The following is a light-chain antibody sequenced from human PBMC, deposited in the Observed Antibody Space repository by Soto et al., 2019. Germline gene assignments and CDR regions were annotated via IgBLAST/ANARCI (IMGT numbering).Light chain of an antibody. CDR3: AVWDASLNGWV. CDR1: SSNIGSNT. V-gene: IGLV1-44*01. CDR2: TNN. J-gene: IGLJ3*02. Sequence: QSVLTQPPSASGTPGQRVTISCSGSSSNIGSNTVNWYQQLPGTAPNLLIYTNNQRPSGVPARFSGSKSGSSASLAISGLQSEDEADYYCAVWDASLNGWVFGGGTKVTVL.